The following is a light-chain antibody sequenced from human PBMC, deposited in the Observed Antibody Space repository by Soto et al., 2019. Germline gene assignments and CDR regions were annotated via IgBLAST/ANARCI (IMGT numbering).Light chain of an antibody. CDR3: QQYYSYPVT. V-gene: IGKV1-5*01. Sequence: DIQMTQSPSTLSASVGDRVTITCRASQSISNWLAWYQQKPGKIPNLLIYAASTLQAGVPSRFSGSGSGTEFTLIISSLQPDDFATYYCQQYYSYPVTFGQGTKVDIK. J-gene: IGKJ1*01. CDR2: AAS. CDR1: QSISNW.